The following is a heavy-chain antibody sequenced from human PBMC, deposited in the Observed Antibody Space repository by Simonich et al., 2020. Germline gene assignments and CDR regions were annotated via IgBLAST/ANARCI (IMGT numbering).Heavy chain of an antibody. J-gene: IGHJ3*02. CDR1: GYTFTGYY. CDR2: INPSRGGT. D-gene: IGHD2-2*01. CDR3: ARDPVVPAAIRNAFDI. V-gene: IGHV1-2*02. Sequence: QVQLVQSGAEVKKPGASVKVSCKASGYTFTGYYMHWVRQAPGQGLEWMGWINPSRGGTNNAQKFQGRVTMTRETSISKDYMELSRLRYDDTAVYYCARDPVVPAAIRNAFDIWGQGTMVTVSS.